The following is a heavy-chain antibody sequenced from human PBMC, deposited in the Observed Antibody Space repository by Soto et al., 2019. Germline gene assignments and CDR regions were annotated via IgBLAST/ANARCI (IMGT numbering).Heavy chain of an antibody. CDR2: IIPIFGTP. CDR1: GGTFSTYT. V-gene: IGHV1-69*06. D-gene: IGHD2-15*01. CDR3: ARGLECRGYCLDKPTWFDP. Sequence: QVQLVQSGAEVKKPGSSVKVSCKASGGTFSTYTFSWVRQAPGQGLEWMGRIIPIFGTPYYAQKFQGRVTITADKSTSTGYMELSSLRSDDTAVYFCARGLECRGYCLDKPTWFDPWGQGTLVTVSS. J-gene: IGHJ5*02.